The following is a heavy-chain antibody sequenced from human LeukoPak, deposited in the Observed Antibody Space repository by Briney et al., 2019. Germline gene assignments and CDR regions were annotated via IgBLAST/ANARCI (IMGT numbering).Heavy chain of an antibody. CDR2: TYYRSQWYY. D-gene: IGHD6-13*01. CDR3: ARERSSWYYLDY. CDR1: GDSVSSNIAT. J-gene: IGHJ4*02. Sequence: SQTLSLTCVISGDSVSSNIATWNWIRQSPSRGLEWLGRTYYRSQWYYDYAVSVGSRITINPDTSKNQFSLQLSSVTPEDTAVYFCARERSSWYYLDYWGQGMLVTVSS. V-gene: IGHV6-1*01.